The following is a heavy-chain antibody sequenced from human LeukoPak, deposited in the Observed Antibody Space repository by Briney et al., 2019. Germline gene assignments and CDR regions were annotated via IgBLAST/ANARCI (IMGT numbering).Heavy chain of an antibody. CDR2: VIPIFGTA. D-gene: IGHD3-16*01. CDR3: AKQGAVRQDYYMDV. V-gene: IGHV1-69*06. Sequence: SVKVSRKASGDSFSSYAITWVRQAPGQGREWLGRVIPIFGTANYPQKFQGRVTITADIFSSTVYIEMTNLTSDDTAVYFCAKQGAVRQDYYMDVWGNGTTVSVS. CDR1: GDSFSSYA. J-gene: IGHJ6*03.